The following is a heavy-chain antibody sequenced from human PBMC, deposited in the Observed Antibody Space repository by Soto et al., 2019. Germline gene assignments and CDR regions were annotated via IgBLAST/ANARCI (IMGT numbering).Heavy chain of an antibody. CDR3: ARHPDYYDSSGYFFFPTHFDY. CDR2: IYYSGST. Sequence: QLQLQESGPGLVKPSETLSLTCTVSGGSISSSSYYWGWIRQPPGKGLEWIGSIYYSGSTYYIPSLKSRVTISVDTSKNQFSLKLSSVTAADTAVYYCARHPDYYDSSGYFFFPTHFDYWGQGTLVTVSS. D-gene: IGHD3-22*01. V-gene: IGHV4-39*01. J-gene: IGHJ4*02. CDR1: GGSISSSSYY.